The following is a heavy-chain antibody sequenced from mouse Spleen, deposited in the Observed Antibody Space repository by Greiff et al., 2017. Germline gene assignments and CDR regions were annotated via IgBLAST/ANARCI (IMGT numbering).Heavy chain of an antibody. CDR2: IDPANGNT. CDR3: ARGYGSSWDYFDY. V-gene: IGHV14-3*02. CDR1: GFNIKDTY. Sequence: VQLQQSGAELVKPGASVKLSCTASGFNIKDTYMHWVKQRPEQGLEWIGRIDPANGNTKYDPKFQGKATITADTSSNTAYLQLSSLTSEDTAVYYCARGYGSSWDYFDYWGQGTTLTVSS. D-gene: IGHD1-1*01. J-gene: IGHJ2*01.